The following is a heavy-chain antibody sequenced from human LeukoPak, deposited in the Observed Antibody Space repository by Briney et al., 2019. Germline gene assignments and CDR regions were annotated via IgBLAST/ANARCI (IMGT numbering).Heavy chain of an antibody. D-gene: IGHD2-2*01. Sequence: GASVKVSCKASGGTFSSYAISWVRQAPGQGLEWMGRIIPILGIANYAQKFQGRVTITADKSTSTAYMELSSLRSEDTAVYYCAADYSGYCSSTSCTYSWFDPWGQGTLVTISS. CDR3: AADYSGYCSSTSCTYSWFDP. J-gene: IGHJ5*02. CDR2: IIPILGIA. CDR1: GGTFSSYA. V-gene: IGHV1-69*04.